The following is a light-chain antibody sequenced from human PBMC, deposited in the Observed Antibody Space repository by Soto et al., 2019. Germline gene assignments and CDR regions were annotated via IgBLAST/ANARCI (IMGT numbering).Light chain of an antibody. Sequence: EIVMTQSPATLSGVPGERATLSCRASQSVSSNLAWYQHKPGQAPRLLTYGASTRATGIPARFSGSGSGTEFTLTISSLQPEDFAVYYCQQYYNWPRTFGQGTKVAIK. J-gene: IGKJ1*01. CDR1: QSVSSN. CDR2: GAS. CDR3: QQYYNWPRT. V-gene: IGKV3-15*01.